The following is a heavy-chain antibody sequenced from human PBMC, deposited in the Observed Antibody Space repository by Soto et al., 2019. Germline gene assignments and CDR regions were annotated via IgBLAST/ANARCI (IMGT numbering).Heavy chain of an antibody. J-gene: IGHJ4*01. Sequence: GGSLRLSCAASGFTFSSYAMSWVRQAPGKGLEWVSAISGSGGSTYYADSVKGRFTSSRDNSKNTLYLQMNSLRAEDTAVSYWAKYVLGTGVGTFDYWGQGTLVTVSS. D-gene: IGHD3-10*02. CDR2: ISGSGGST. V-gene: IGHV3-23*01. CDR1: GFTFSSYA. CDR3: AKYVLGTGVGTFDY.